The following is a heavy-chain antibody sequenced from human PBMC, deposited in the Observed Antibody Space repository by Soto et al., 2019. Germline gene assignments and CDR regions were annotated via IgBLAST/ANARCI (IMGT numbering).Heavy chain of an antibody. V-gene: IGHV1-46*01. CDR2: INPSGGST. CDR3: AREARDYQGMDV. Sequence: ASVKVSCKASGYTFTSYYMHWVRQAPGQGLEWMGVINPSGGSTTYGQKFQGRGTMTRDTSTSTVYMELSSLRSEDTAVYYCAREARDYQGMDVWGQGSSVTVSS. J-gene: IGHJ6*02. CDR1: GYTFTSYY.